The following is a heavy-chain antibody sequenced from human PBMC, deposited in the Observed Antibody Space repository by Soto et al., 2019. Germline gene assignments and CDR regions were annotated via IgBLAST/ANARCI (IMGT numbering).Heavy chain of an antibody. CDR3: ARGLTMVRGVIVGSYMDV. CDR2: ISYDGSNK. V-gene: IGHV3-30*03. CDR1: GFTFSSYG. J-gene: IGHJ6*03. Sequence: QVQLVESGGGVVQPGRSLRLSCAASGFTFSSYGMHWVRQAPGKGLEWVAVISYDGSNKYYADSVKGRFTISRDNSKNTLYLQMNSLRAEDTAVYYCARGLTMVRGVIVGSYMDVWRKGTTVTVSS. D-gene: IGHD3-10*01.